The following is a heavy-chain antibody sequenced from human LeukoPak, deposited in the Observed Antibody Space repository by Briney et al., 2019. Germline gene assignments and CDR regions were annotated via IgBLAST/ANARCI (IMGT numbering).Heavy chain of an antibody. Sequence: PSETLSLTCTVSGGSISSSSYYWSWIRQPAGKGLEWIGRIYTSGSTNYNPSLKSRVTISVDTSKNQFSLKLSSVTAADTAVYYCARAYSSGWSNRYYFDYWGQGTLVTVSS. V-gene: IGHV4-61*02. J-gene: IGHJ4*02. CDR2: IYTSGST. CDR1: GGSISSSSYY. D-gene: IGHD6-19*01. CDR3: ARAYSSGWSNRYYFDY.